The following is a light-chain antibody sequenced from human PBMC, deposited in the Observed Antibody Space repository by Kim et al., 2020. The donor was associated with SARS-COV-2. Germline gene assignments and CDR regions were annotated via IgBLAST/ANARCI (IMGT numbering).Light chain of an antibody. Sequence: ASVGDEVNITCRASQDISNYLAWYQQKPGKAPKLLMYATSTLQSGVPSRFRGSRSGTDFTLIITRLQPEDVATYFCQKYDSAPWTFGQGTKVDIK. CDR1: QDISNY. CDR2: ATS. CDR3: QKYDSAPWT. J-gene: IGKJ1*01. V-gene: IGKV1-27*01.